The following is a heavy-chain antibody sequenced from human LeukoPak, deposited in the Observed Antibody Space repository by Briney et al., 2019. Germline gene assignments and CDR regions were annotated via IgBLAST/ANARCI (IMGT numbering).Heavy chain of an antibody. CDR1: GDSLSDYF. CDR3: ARWGPSRGVAGLAALDY. Sequence: SETLSLTCTVSGDSLSDYFWSWIRQPPGKGLEWIGYNSGSTNYNASLKSRVTILLVRSKNQFSLKLSSVTAADTAVYYCARWGPSRGVAGLAALDYWGQGTLVTVSS. CDR2: NSGST. V-gene: IGHV4-59*12. J-gene: IGHJ4*02. D-gene: IGHD6-19*01.